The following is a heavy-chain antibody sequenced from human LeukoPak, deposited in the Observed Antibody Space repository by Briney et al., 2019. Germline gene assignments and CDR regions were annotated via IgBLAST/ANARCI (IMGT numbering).Heavy chain of an antibody. V-gene: IGHV3-23*01. CDR1: GFTFSSYA. CDR2: ISGSGGST. J-gene: IGHJ4*02. Sequence: GRSLRLSCAASGFTFSSYAMSWVRQAPGKGLEWVSAISGSGGSTYYADSVKGRFTISRDNSKNTLYLQMNSLRAEDTAVYYCARDYNYDILTGYPNTFDYWGQGTLVTVSS. D-gene: IGHD3-9*01. CDR3: ARDYNYDILTGYPNTFDY.